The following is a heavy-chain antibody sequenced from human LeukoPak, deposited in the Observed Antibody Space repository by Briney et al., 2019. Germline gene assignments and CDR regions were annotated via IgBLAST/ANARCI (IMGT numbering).Heavy chain of an antibody. CDR3: ARQTFRDGYNYPQY. CDR2: IYYSGST. J-gene: IGHJ4*02. CDR1: GGSISSYY. D-gene: IGHD5-24*01. Sequence: SETLSLTCTVSGGSISSYYWSWIRQPPGKGLEWIGYIYYSGSTNYNPSLKSRVTISVDTSKNQFSLKLSSVTAADTAVYYCARQTFRDGYNYPQYWGQGTLVTVSS. V-gene: IGHV4-59*08.